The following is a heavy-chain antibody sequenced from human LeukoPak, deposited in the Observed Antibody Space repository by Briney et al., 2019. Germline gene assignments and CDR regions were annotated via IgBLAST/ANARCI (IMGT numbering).Heavy chain of an antibody. D-gene: IGHD4-17*01. CDR1: GFTFSNYP. CDR3: AKGNTVTPDY. Sequence: GGSLRLSCAASGFTFSNYPMNWVRQVPGKGLEWVSAITTDGSRTYNADSVKGRFTISRDNSKNTLYLQMNSLRAEDTAVYYCAKGNTVTPDYWGQGTLVTVSP. J-gene: IGHJ4*02. CDR2: ITTDGSRT. V-gene: IGHV3-23*01.